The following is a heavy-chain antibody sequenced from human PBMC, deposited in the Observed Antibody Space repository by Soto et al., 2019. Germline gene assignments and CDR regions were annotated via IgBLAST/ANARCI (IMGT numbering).Heavy chain of an antibody. CDR1: GYTFTSYY. J-gene: IGHJ6*02. CDR3: ARVRRAAAMGRCPLGYYGMDV. V-gene: IGHV1-46*01. D-gene: IGHD3-16*01. CDR2: INPSCGST. Sequence: ASVKVSCKASGYTFTSYYMHWVRQAPGQGLEWMGIINPSCGSTSYAQKFQGRVTMTRDTTTSTVYMELSRQRSEDTDVYYFARVRRAAAMGRCPLGYYGMDVWGQGTTVTVSS.